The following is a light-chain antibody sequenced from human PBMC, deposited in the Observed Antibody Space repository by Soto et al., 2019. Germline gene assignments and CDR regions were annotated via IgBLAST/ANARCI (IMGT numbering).Light chain of an antibody. J-gene: IGKJ1*01. CDR3: QQRTNWPPTWT. CDR1: QSVYTY. V-gene: IGKV3-11*01. Sequence: EIVLTQSPATLSLSPGERATLSCRASQSVYTYLAWYQQKPGQAPRLLIYDASKRATGIPARFSGSGSGTDFTITISSLAPEDFAVYYCQQRTNWPPTWTFGQGTKVEIK. CDR2: DAS.